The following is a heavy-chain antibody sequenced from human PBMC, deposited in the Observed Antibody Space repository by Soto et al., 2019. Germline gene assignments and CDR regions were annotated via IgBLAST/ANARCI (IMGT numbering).Heavy chain of an antibody. J-gene: IGHJ6*03. Sequence: QVQLQESGPGLVKPSETLSLTCTVSGGSISSYYWSWIRQPPGKGLEWIGYIYYSGGTNYNPSLKSRVTISVDTSKNQFSLKLSSVTAADTAVYYCARGKKQLGYYYYYMDVWGKGTTVTVSS. V-gene: IGHV4-59*01. CDR3: ARGKKQLGYYYYYMDV. CDR2: IYYSGGT. CDR1: GGSISSYY. D-gene: IGHD6-13*01.